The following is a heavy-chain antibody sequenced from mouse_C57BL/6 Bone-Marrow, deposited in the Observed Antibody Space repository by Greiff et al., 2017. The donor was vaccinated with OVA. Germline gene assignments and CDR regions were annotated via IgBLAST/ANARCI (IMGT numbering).Heavy chain of an antibody. D-gene: IGHD3-2*02. CDR3: AGLRLSEGFAY. CDR2: INPDSSTI. Sequence: AASGVDFSRYWMSWVRRAPGEGLEWIGEINPDSSTINYAPSLKDKFIISRDNAKNTLYLQMSKVRSEDTALYYCAGLRLSEGFAYWGQGTLVTVSA. V-gene: IGHV4-1*01. CDR1: GVDFSRYW. J-gene: IGHJ3*01.